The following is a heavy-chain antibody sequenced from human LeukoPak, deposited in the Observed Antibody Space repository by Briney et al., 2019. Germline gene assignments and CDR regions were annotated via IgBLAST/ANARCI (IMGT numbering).Heavy chain of an antibody. D-gene: IGHD1-14*01. V-gene: IGHV3-74*01. CDR3: AALDNGRDY. CDR1: GYTFSSYW. CDR2: IKRDGSSP. Sequence: GGSLRLSCAASGYTFSSYWMHWIRDAPGKGLVWVSRIKRDGSSPAYADSVKGRFTISRDNAKNTLYLQMNSLRAEDTAVYYCAALDNGRDYWGQGTLVTVSS. J-gene: IGHJ4*02.